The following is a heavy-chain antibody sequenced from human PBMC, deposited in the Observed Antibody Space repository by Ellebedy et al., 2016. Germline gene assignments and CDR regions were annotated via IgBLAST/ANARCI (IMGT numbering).Heavy chain of an antibody. CDR1: GGSISSRSYY. Sequence: SETLSLTXSVSGGSISSRSYYWGWIRQPPGKGLEWIGNIYYSGSTQYNPSLKSRVTISLDKSKNQFSLKLSSVTAADTAVYYCARDDRDGYNLGLDYWGQGTLVTVDS. D-gene: IGHD5-24*01. J-gene: IGHJ4*02. V-gene: IGHV4-39*07. CDR2: IYYSGST. CDR3: ARDDRDGYNLGLDY.